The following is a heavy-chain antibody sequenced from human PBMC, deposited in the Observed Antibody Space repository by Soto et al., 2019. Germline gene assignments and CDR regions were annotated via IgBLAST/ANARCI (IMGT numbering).Heavy chain of an antibody. V-gene: IGHV1-2*04. CDR3: AREDGGYYDSSGYFYGMDV. CDR2: INPNSGGT. J-gene: IGHJ6*02. D-gene: IGHD3-22*01. Sequence: GLEWMGWINPNSGGTNYAQKFQGWVTMTRDTSISTAYMELSRLRSDDTAVYYCAREDGGYYDSSGYFYGMDVWGQGTTVTVSS.